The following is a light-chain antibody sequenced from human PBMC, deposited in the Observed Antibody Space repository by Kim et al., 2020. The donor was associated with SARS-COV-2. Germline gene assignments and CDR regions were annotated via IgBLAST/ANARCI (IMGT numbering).Light chain of an antibody. CDR1: SLRSYY. Sequence: SSELTQDPAVSVALGQTVRITCQGDSLRSYYASWYQQKPGQAPVLVIYGKNNRPSGIPDRFSGSSSGNTASLTITGAQAEDEADYYCNSRDSSGNHLGVVFGGWTQLTVL. CDR2: GKN. J-gene: IGLJ2*01. V-gene: IGLV3-19*01. CDR3: NSRDSSGNHLGVV.